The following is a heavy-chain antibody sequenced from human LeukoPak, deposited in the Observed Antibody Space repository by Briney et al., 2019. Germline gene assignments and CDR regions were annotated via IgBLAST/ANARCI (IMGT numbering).Heavy chain of an antibody. CDR1: GGSISSYY. D-gene: IGHD2-21*01. J-gene: IGHJ3*02. CDR3: ARPQYCGSNCYHAFEI. Sequence: PSETLSLTRTVSGGSISSYYWSWLRQPPGKGLEWIGYIYYSGSTNYNPSLKSRVTISVDTSKNQFSLKLSSVTAADTAVYYCARPQYCGSNCYHAFEIWGQGTLVTVSS. CDR2: IYYSGST. V-gene: IGHV4-59*08.